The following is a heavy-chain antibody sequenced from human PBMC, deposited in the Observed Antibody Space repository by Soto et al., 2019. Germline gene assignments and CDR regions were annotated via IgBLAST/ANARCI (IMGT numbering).Heavy chain of an antibody. D-gene: IGHD3-3*01. CDR2: ISSSSSYI. CDR1: GFTFSSHS. J-gene: IGHJ4*02. Sequence: PGGSLRLSCAASGFTFSSHSMNWVRQAPGKGLEWVSSISSSSSYIYYADSVKGRFTISRDNAKNSLYLQMNSLRAEDTAVYYCARDHGIFGVFDYWGQGTLVTVSS. V-gene: IGHV3-21*01. CDR3: ARDHGIFGVFDY.